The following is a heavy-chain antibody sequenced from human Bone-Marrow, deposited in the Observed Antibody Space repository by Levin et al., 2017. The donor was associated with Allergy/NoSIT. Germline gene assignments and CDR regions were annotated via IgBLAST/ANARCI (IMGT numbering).Heavy chain of an antibody. CDR1: GGSISRSSYY. CDR2: IFYNGTT. Sequence: PSETLSLTCTVSGGSISRSSYYWGWIRQPPGKGLEWIGRIFYNGTTYYNPSLKSRATISVDTSKNQFSLTLSSVTAADTAVYYCASNSYYDLLTGYYNPVDYWGQGTLVTVSS. D-gene: IGHD3-9*01. V-gene: IGHV4-39*01. CDR3: ASNSYYDLLTGYYNPVDY. J-gene: IGHJ4*02.